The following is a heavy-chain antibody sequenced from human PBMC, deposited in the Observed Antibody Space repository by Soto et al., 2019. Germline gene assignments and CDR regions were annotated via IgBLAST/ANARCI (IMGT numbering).Heavy chain of an antibody. D-gene: IGHD3-9*01. V-gene: IGHV4-30-2*01. Sequence: QLQLQESGSGLVKPSQTLSLTCAVSGGSISSGGYSWSWIRLPPGKRLEWIGNIYHGGGTYYNPSLKSRLTISIDKSKNQFSLRLTSVTAADTAVYYCARSQWDYDVLTGRLSGAFDIGGPGTMVTVSS. J-gene: IGHJ3*02. CDR3: ARSQWDYDVLTGRLSGAFDI. CDR1: GGSISSGGYS. CDR2: IYHGGGT.